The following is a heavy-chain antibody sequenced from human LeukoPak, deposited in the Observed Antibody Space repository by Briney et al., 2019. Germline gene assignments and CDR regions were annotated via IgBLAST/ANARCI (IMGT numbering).Heavy chain of an antibody. CDR2: ISYDGTNK. Sequence: GGSLRLSCAASGFTFISYAMHWVRQAPGKGLEWVALISYDGTNKYYADSVKGRFTISRDNSKNTLYLQMNSLRAEDTAVYYCAKVYCGGDCSDNWFDPWGQGTLVTVSS. V-gene: IGHV3-30-3*01. J-gene: IGHJ5*02. CDR3: AKVYCGGDCSDNWFDP. CDR1: GFTFISYA. D-gene: IGHD2-21*02.